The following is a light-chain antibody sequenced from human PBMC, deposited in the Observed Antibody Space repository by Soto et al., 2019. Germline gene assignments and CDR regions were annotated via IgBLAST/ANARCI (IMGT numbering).Light chain of an antibody. CDR3: QQVHSFPPGT. CDR1: QGISSW. J-gene: IGKJ4*01. V-gene: IGKV1-12*01. Sequence: DIQMTPSASSVSAFVGDRVAITCRASQGISSWLAWYQQKPGRAPKLLIYTASSLQSAVPSRFSGSGSGTDFNLAISSLQPEDFATYFCQQVHSFPPGTFGGGTKVEIK. CDR2: TAS.